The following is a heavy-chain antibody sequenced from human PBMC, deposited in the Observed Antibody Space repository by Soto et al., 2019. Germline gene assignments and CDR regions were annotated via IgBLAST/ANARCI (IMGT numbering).Heavy chain of an antibody. J-gene: IGHJ5*02. CDR3: ARGQRFSDSFDP. D-gene: IGHD3-3*01. V-gene: IGHV4-4*07. CDR2: IYSSGGT. Sequence: PSETLSLTCTVSGAAISGDYWTWIRQPAGKVLEWIGRIYSSGGTKYNPSLKSRVDMSLDMSKNQFSLRLNSVTAADTAVHYCARGQRFSDSFDPWGQGTLVTVS. CDR1: GAAISGDY.